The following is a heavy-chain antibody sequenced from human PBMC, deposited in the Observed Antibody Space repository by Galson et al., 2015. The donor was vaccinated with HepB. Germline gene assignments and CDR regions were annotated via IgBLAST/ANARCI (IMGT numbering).Heavy chain of an antibody. CDR2: ISWNSGSI. J-gene: IGHJ4*02. V-gene: IGHV3-9*01. D-gene: IGHD2-15*01. Sequence: SLRLSCAASGFTFDDYAMHWVRQAPGKGLEWVSGISWNSGSIGYADSVKGRFTISRDNAKNSLYLQMNSLRAEDTALYYCAKAGPKYCSGGSCYSRIYFDYWGQGTLVTVSS. CDR1: GFTFDDYA. CDR3: AKAGPKYCSGGSCYSRIYFDY.